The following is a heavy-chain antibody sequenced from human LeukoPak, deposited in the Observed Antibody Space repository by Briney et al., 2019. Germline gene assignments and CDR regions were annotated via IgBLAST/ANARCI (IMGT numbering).Heavy chain of an antibody. D-gene: IGHD3-22*01. CDR3: ARGNYDSSSTPPGYYYYYGMDV. CDR1: GQSFTIYT. V-gene: IGHV1-3*01. J-gene: IGHJ6*02. CDR2: INAADGNT. Sequence: ASVKVSCKTSGQSFTIYTLHWVRQAPGQRLEWMGWINAADGNTKYSQKFQGRVTITRDTSASTAYMELSSLRSEDTAVYYCARGNYDSSSTPPGYYYYYGMDVWGQGTTVTVSS.